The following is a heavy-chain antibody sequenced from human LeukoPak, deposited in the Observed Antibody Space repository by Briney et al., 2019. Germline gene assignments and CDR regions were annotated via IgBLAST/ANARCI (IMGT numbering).Heavy chain of an antibody. Sequence: PGRSLRLSCAASGFTFSGYAMHWVRQAPGKGLEWVSSISSSANYIYYADSVKGRFTISRDNAKNSVYLQMSSLRAEDTAVYYCARDTTSGRYGGFDYWGQGTLVTVSS. V-gene: IGHV3-21*06. J-gene: IGHJ4*02. CDR3: ARDTTSGRYGGFDY. CDR2: ISSSANYI. D-gene: IGHD6-19*01. CDR1: GFTFSGYA.